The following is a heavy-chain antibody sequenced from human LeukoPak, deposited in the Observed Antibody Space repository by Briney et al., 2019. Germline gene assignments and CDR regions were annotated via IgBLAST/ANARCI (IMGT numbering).Heavy chain of an antibody. Sequence: PSETLSLTCTVSGGSISSGSYHWSWIRQPAGKGLEWIGRIYTSGSTNYNPSLKSRVTISVDTSKNQFSLKLSSVTAADTAVYYCARGGYSYGFDYWGQGTLVTVSS. V-gene: IGHV4-61*02. D-gene: IGHD5-18*01. J-gene: IGHJ4*02. CDR3: ARGGYSYGFDY. CDR1: GGSISSGSYH. CDR2: IYTSGST.